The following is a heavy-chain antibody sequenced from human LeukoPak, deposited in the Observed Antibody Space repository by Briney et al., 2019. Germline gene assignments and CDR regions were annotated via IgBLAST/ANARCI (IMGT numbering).Heavy chain of an antibody. CDR3: ARGPEKWNWNYYHYMDI. V-gene: IGHV4-59*11. J-gene: IGHJ6*03. CDR2: IFYNGST. Sequence: KTSETLSLTCTVSGGSMTSHYWSWVRQPPGRGLEWIAYIFYNGSTNYNPSLKSRVTISIDTSNNQFSLKLTSVTSADTAVYYCARGPEKWNWNYYHYMDIWGKGATVTVSS. CDR1: GGSMTSHY. D-gene: IGHD1-1*01.